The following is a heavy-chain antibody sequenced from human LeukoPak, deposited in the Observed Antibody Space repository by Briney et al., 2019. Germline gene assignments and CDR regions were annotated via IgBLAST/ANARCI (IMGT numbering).Heavy chain of an antibody. J-gene: IGHJ4*02. V-gene: IGHV3-48*01. Sequence: GGSLRLSCAVSGFTFSTKSMNWVRQAPGKGLEWVSYITADSGTTYYADSVKGRFTISRDNAKNSLYLQMNSLRGEDTAVYDCASRDYFDYWGQGTLVTVSS. CDR2: ITADSGTT. CDR1: GFTFSTKS. CDR3: ASRDYFDY.